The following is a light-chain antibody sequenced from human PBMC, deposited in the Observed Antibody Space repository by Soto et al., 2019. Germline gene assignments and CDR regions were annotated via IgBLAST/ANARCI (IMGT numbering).Light chain of an antibody. V-gene: IGLV2-14*01. Sequence: QSALTQPASVSGSPGQSITISCTGTSSDVGGYNYVSWYQQHPGKAPKLMIYEVSNRPSGVSNRFSGSTSGNTASLTISGLQAEDEDYYYCSSYTSSSTRVFGGGTKLTVL. CDR2: EVS. J-gene: IGLJ2*01. CDR1: SSDVGGYNY. CDR3: SSYTSSSTRV.